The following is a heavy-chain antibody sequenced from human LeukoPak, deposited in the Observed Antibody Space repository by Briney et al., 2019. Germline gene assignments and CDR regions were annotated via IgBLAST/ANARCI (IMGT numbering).Heavy chain of an antibody. CDR1: GFTFSSYA. D-gene: IGHD1-26*01. Sequence: PGGSLRLSCAASGFTFSSYAMHWVRQAPGKGLEWVAVISYDGSNKYYADSVKGRFTISRDNSKNTLYLQMNSLRAEDTAVYYCAKDWGSGSYYFDYWGQGTPVTVSS. V-gene: IGHV3-30*04. J-gene: IGHJ4*02. CDR2: ISYDGSNK. CDR3: AKDWGSGSYYFDY.